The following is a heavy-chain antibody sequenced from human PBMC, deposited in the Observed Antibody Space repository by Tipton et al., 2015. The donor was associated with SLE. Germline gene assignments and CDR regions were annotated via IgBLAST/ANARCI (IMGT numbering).Heavy chain of an antibody. D-gene: IGHD5-12*01. CDR2: IYYSGST. V-gene: IGHV4-39*07. Sequence: TLSLTCTVSGGSISIIDYYWGWVRQSPGTGLEWIGSIYYSGSTYYNPSFKGRVTISVDTSKNEFSLKLDSVTAADTAVYYCARDRHYRGNVWFDPWGRGILVTVSS. CDR3: ARDRHYRGNVWFDP. CDR1: GGSISIIDYY. J-gene: IGHJ5*02.